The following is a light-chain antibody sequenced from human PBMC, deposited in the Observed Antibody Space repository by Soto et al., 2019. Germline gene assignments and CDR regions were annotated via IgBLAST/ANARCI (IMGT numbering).Light chain of an antibody. V-gene: IGKV3-11*01. J-gene: IGKJ1*01. CDR1: QSVSSN. CDR2: GAS. Sequence: IGMTQSPATLSVSQGERATLSCRASQSVSSNLAWYQQKPGQAPRLLIYGASNRATGIPARFSGSGSGTDFTLTISSLEPEDFAVYYCQQRSNWPPWTFGQGTKVDVK. CDR3: QQRSNWPPWT.